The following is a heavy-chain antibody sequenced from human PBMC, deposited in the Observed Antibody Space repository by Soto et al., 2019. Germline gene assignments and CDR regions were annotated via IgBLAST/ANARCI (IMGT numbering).Heavy chain of an antibody. Sequence: QVQLVQSGAEVKKPGSSVKVSCKASGGTFSSYAISWVRQAPGQGLEWMGGIIPIFGTANYAQKFQGRVTITADESTSTAYMELSSLRSEDTAVYYCARCTVVFVAGLDYYYGMDVWGQGTTVTVSS. D-gene: IGHD4-17*01. J-gene: IGHJ6*02. CDR2: IIPIFGTA. CDR3: ARCTVVFVAGLDYYYGMDV. V-gene: IGHV1-69*01. CDR1: GGTFSSYA.